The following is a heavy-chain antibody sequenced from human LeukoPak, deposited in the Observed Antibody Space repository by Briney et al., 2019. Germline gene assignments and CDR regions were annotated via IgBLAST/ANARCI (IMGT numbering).Heavy chain of an antibody. CDR2: INHSGST. CDR1: GYSISSGYY. Sequence: PSETLSLTCSVSGYSISSGYYWGWIRQPPGKGLEWIGEINHSGSTNYNPSLKSRVTISVDTSKNQFSLKLSSVTAADTAVYYCARTLRQLVRRYFDYWGQGTLVTVSS. CDR3: ARTLRQLVRRYFDY. V-gene: IGHV4-38-2*02. J-gene: IGHJ4*02. D-gene: IGHD6-13*01.